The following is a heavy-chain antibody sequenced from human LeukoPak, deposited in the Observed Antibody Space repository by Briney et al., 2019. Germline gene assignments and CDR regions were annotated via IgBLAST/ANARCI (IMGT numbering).Heavy chain of an antibody. CDR1: GYTFTSYD. Sequence: ASVKVSCKASGYTFTSYDTNWVRQATGQGLEWRGWMNPNSGNTGYAQKFQGRVTMTRNTSISTAYMELSRLRSDDTAVYYCARHRSGSSWFAPWGQGTLVTVSS. J-gene: IGHJ5*02. D-gene: IGHD6-19*01. V-gene: IGHV1-8*02. CDR3: ARHRSGSSWFAP. CDR2: MNPNSGNT.